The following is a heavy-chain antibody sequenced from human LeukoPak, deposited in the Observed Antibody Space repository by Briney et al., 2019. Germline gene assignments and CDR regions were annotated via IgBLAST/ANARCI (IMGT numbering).Heavy chain of an antibody. V-gene: IGHV1-8*01. CDR1: GYTFTSYD. D-gene: IGHD4-11*01. CDR3: ARPDYSKYYYYGMDV. J-gene: IGHJ6*02. CDR2: MNPNSGNT. Sequence: ASVKVSCKASGYTFTSYDINWVRQATGQVLEWMGWMNPNSGNTGYAQKFQGRVTMTRNTSISTAYMELSSLRSEDTAVYYCARPDYSKYYYYGMDVWGQGTTVTVSS.